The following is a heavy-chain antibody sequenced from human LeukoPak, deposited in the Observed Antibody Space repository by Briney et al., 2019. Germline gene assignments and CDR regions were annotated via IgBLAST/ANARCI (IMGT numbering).Heavy chain of an antibody. V-gene: IGHV5-51*01. Sequence: GESLKISCQGSGYVFTTYWIGWVRQMPGKGLEWMGIIFPGDSDTIYSPSFQGQVTISADKSINTAYLQWSSLKASDTAMYYCARSGYCSGGSCYSVIFDYWGQGTLVTVSS. CDR3: ARSGYCSGGSCYSVIFDY. CDR2: IFPGDSDT. CDR1: GYVFTTYW. J-gene: IGHJ4*02. D-gene: IGHD2-15*01.